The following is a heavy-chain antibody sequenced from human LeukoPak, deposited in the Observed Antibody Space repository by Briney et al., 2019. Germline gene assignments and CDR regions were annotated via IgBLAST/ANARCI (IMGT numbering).Heavy chain of an antibody. V-gene: IGHV4-39*01. J-gene: IGHJ4*02. CDR1: GGSISSSSYY. CDR2: IYYSGSP. CDR3: ASRYSSSWYEGYFDY. D-gene: IGHD6-13*01. Sequence: LETLSLTCTVSGGSISSSSYYWGWIRQPPGKGLEWIGSIYYSGSPYYNPSLKSRVTVSVDTARNQFSLKLTSVTAADTAVYYCASRYSSSWYEGYFDYWGQGTLVTVSS.